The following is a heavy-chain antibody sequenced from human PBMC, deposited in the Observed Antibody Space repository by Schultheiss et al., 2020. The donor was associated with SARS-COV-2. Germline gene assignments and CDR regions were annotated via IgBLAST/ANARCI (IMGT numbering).Heavy chain of an antibody. Sequence: GGSLRLSCAASGFTFTNAWMNWVRQAPGKRLEWLSVIWPDGTDINYADSVKGRFTISRDNPRNTLYLQMNSLRGEDTAVYYCARMSRGGYPLDYWGQGTLVTVSS. CDR2: IWPDGTDI. CDR3: ARMSRGGYPLDY. J-gene: IGHJ4*02. CDR1: GFTFTNAW. D-gene: IGHD2-15*01. V-gene: IGHV3-33*08.